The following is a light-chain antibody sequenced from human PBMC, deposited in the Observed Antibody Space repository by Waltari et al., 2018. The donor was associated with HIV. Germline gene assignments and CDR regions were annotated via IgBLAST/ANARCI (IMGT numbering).Light chain of an antibody. Sequence: QSALTQPASVSGSPGQSITISCAGTPSASGIFDYVSWYQQHPGRAPQLMIFGVYSRPSGVSSRFSGSKSGNTASLTISGLQAEDEANYYCCSYTAIHTLIFGGGTKLTVL. CDR3: CSYTAIHTLI. CDR1: PSASGIFDY. J-gene: IGLJ2*01. CDR2: GVY. V-gene: IGLV2-14*01.